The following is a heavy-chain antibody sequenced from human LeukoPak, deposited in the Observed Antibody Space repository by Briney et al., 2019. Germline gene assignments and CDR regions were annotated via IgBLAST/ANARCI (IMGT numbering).Heavy chain of an antibody. CDR3: ARGDAFSGDH. CDR2: IHPEGNEK. CDR1: GFSFTNFW. V-gene: IGHV3-7*04. J-gene: IGHJ4*02. Sequence: QPGGSLRLSCAVSGFSFTNFWMSWVRQAPGRGLEWVANIHPEGNEKYHVESVKGRFTISRDNTKYLLFLQMNGLRVEDTAVYYCARGDAFSGDHWGQGTLVTVSS.